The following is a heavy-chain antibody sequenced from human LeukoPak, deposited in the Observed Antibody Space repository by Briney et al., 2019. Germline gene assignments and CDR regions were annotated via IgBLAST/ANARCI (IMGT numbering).Heavy chain of an antibody. V-gene: IGHV3-23*01. CDR3: TKDLMTGFSSGWYLAY. CDR1: GFSINGYA. D-gene: IGHD6-25*01. CDR2: TGGSDDNT. Sequence: PGGSLRLSCEGSGFSINGYAMSWVRQAQGKGLEWVAVTGGSDDNTHYADSVKGRFSISRDTSENRLFLQMNSLRPDDSALYYCTKDLMTGFSSGWYLAYWGQGTLVTVSS. J-gene: IGHJ4*02.